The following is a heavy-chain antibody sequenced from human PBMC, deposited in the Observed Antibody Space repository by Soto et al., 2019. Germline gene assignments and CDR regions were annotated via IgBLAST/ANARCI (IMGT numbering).Heavy chain of an antibody. CDR2: IGTAGDT. Sequence: GGSLRLSCAASGFTFSSYDMHWVRQATGKGLEWVSAIGTAGDTYYPGSVKGRFTISRENAKDSLSLQINSLRAGDRAGYYCARSSDRYCSGGSCLVGVFDIWGQGTMVTV. CDR3: ARSSDRYCSGGSCLVGVFDI. CDR1: GFTFSSYD. D-gene: IGHD2-15*01. V-gene: IGHV3-13*01. J-gene: IGHJ3*02.